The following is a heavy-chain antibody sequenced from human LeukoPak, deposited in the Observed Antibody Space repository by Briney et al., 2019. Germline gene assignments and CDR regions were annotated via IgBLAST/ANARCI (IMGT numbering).Heavy chain of an antibody. CDR3: AKGVVPYYYYAMDV. V-gene: IGHV3-30*18. J-gene: IGHJ6*02. D-gene: IGHD2-15*01. CDR2: ISYDGSNE. CDR1: GFTFNSYG. Sequence: GRSLRLSCAASGFTFNSYGMHWVRQAPGKGLEWVAVISYDGSNEYFADSVKGRFTISRDNSKNTLYLQMNSLRAEDTAVYYCAKGVVPYYYYAMDVWGQGTTVTVSS.